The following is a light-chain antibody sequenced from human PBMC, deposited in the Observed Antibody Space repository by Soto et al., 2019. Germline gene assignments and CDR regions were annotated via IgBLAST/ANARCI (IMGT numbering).Light chain of an antibody. J-gene: IGLJ1*01. V-gene: IGLV2-14*01. Sequence: QSVLTQPASVSGSPGQSITISCTGTSNDVGNGYDSVSWYQHHPGKAPKLIIYEVVNRPSGVSNRFSGSKSGNTASLTISGLQADDEADYYCSSYTTDISPYVVGTGTKLTVL. CDR2: EVV. CDR3: SSYTTDISPYV. CDR1: SNDVGNGYDS.